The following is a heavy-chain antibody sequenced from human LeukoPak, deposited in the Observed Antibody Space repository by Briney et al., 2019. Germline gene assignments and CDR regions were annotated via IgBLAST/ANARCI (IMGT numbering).Heavy chain of an antibody. V-gene: IGHV4-34*01. CDR3: ARLGDYYDSSAPQPDY. CDR2: INHSGST. CDR1: GGSFSGYY. J-gene: IGHJ4*02. Sequence: PSETLSLTCAVYGGSFSGYYWSWIRQPPGKGLEWIGEINHSGSTNYNPPLNSRVTISVDTTKNQFYLKLSSVTAADTAVDYCARLGDYYDSSAPQPDYWGQGTLVTVSS. D-gene: IGHD3-22*01.